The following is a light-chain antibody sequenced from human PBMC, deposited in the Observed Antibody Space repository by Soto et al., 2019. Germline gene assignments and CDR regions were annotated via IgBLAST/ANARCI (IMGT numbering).Light chain of an antibody. CDR3: QTWGSGIVV. J-gene: IGLJ2*01. Sequence: QPVLTQSPSASASLGASVKLTCTLSSGHSNYAIAWHQQQSEKGPRYLMKLNSDGSHSKGDGIPDRFSGSSSGAERYLTISSLQSEDEADYCCQTWGSGIVVFGGGTQLTVL. CDR1: SGHSNYA. CDR2: LNSDGSH. V-gene: IGLV4-69*01.